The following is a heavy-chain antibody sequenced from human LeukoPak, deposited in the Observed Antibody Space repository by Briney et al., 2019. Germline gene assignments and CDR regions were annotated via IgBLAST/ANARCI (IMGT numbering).Heavy chain of an antibody. CDR3: ARDGRCGGDCYAS. J-gene: IGHJ4*02. D-gene: IGHD2-21*02. CDR2: ISSSSTYI. CDR1: GFSFSSYT. V-gene: IGHV3-21*01. Sequence: NPGGSLRLSCAASGFSFSSYTMNWVCQAPGKGLEWVSIISSSSTYIYYADSVKGRFTISRDNAKNALYLQMNSLRVEDTAVYYCARDGRCGGDCYASWGQGTLVTVSS.